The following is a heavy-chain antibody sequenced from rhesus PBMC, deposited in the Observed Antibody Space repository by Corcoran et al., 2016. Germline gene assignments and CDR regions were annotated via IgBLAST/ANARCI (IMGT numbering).Heavy chain of an antibody. Sequence: QVQLQESGPGLVKPSETLSLTCAVSGGSISSSNWWSWIRQPPGKGLEWIGGIYSNSESTNYNPPLKSRVTISKDTSKNQFSLKLSSVTAADTAVYYCARGGLGLFDYWGQGVLVTVSS. CDR2: IYSNSEST. V-gene: IGHV4S12*01. D-gene: IGHD2-21*01. CDR3: ARGGLGLFDY. J-gene: IGHJ4*01. CDR1: GGSISSSNW.